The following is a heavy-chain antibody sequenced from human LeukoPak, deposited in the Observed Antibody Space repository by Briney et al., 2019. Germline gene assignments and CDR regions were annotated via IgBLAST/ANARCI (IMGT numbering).Heavy chain of an antibody. V-gene: IGHV3-30*03. J-gene: IGHJ4*02. D-gene: IGHD6-13*01. CDR1: GFTFSSYG. CDR2: ISYDGSNK. Sequence: GGSLRLSCAASGFTFSSYGMHWVRQAPGKGLEWVAVISYDGSNKYYADSVKGRFTISRDNAENSLYLQMNSLRAEDTAMYYCARGTIAAPGTDYWGQGTLVTVSS. CDR3: ARGTIAAPGTDY.